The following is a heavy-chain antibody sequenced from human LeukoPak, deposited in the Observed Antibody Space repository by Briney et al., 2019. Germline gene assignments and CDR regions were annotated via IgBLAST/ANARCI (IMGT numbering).Heavy chain of an antibody. CDR3: ARDLGSSGWYNESTDY. V-gene: IGHV3-21*01. J-gene: IGHJ4*02. CDR1: GFTFSSYS. Sequence: KPGGSLRLSCAASGFTFSSYSMNWVRQAPGKGLEWVSSISSSSSYIYYADSVKGRFTISRDNAKNSLYLQMNSLRAEDTAVYYCARDLGSSGWYNESTDYWGQGTLVTVSS. D-gene: IGHD6-19*01. CDR2: ISSSSSYI.